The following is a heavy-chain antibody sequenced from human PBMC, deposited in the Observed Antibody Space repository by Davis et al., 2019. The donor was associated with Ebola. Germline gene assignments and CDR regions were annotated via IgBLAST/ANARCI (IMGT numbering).Heavy chain of an antibody. J-gene: IGHJ4*02. CDR2: GSS. V-gene: IGHV3-23*01. CDR3: AKTGGYSYGFATYYFDY. Sequence: GESLKISCAASGFTFSTYAMSWVRQAPGRGLEWVSGGSSYYADSVKGRFTISRDNSKNTLYLQMNSLRPEDTAVYYCAKTGGYSYGFATYYFDYWGQGTLVTVSS. D-gene: IGHD5-18*01. CDR1: GFTFSTYA.